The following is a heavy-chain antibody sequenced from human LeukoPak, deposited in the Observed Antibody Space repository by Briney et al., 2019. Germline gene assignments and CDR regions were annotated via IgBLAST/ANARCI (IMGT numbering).Heavy chain of an antibody. D-gene: IGHD1-7*01. V-gene: IGHV1-2*02. CDR1: GSPFTGKY. J-gene: IGHJ5*02. Sequence: ASGKFSVRASGSPFTGKYINGVHRAPGQGLGGMGGFNPNSGGTNYSQKFRGRFTMTRDTSISTAYMGLSRRRSDDTAGYYCARDSHNWKYSGFDPWGQGTLVTVSS. CDR3: ARDSHNWKYSGFDP. CDR2: FNPNSGGT.